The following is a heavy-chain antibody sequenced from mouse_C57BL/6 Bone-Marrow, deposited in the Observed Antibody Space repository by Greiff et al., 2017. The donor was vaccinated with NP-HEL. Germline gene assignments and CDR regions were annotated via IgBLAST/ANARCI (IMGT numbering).Heavy chain of an antibody. CDR2: IYPRDGST. CDR1: GYTFTSYD. V-gene: IGHV1-85*01. J-gene: IGHJ4*01. Sequence: QVQLQQSGPELVKPGASVKLSCKASGYTFTSYDINWVKQRPGQGLEWIGWIYPRDGSTKYNETFKGKATLTVDTSSSTAYMELHSLTSEDSAVYFCARSDYYGSSYEDYAMDYWGQGTSVTVSS. D-gene: IGHD1-1*01. CDR3: ARSDYYGSSYEDYAMDY.